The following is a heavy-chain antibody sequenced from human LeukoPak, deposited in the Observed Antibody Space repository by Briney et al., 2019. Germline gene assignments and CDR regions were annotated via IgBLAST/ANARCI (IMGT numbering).Heavy chain of an antibody. CDR1: GFTFSSYG. V-gene: IGHV3-30*18. D-gene: IGHD3-10*01. CDR2: ISYDGSNK. Sequence: GGSLRLSCAASGFTFSSYGMPWARQAPGKGLEWAAVISYDGSNKYYADSVKGRFTISRDNSKNTLYLQMNSLRAEDTAVYYCAKGSGSYAPNYFDYWGQGTLVTVSS. CDR3: AKGSGSYAPNYFDY. J-gene: IGHJ4*02.